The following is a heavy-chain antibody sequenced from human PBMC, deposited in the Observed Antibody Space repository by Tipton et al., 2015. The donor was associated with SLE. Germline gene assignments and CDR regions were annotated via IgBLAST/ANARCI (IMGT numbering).Heavy chain of an antibody. CDR1: RFTFSTYG. Sequence: GSLRLSCAASRFTFSTYGMRWVRQSPEKGLEWVSSISGSDGSTYYADSVKGRFTISRDNSKNTLYQQMNSLRVEDTAVYYCARVARPIAAPYYFDYWGQGTLVTVSS. D-gene: IGHD6-13*01. CDR3: ARVARPIAAPYYFDY. J-gene: IGHJ4*02. CDR2: ISGSDGST. V-gene: IGHV3-23*01.